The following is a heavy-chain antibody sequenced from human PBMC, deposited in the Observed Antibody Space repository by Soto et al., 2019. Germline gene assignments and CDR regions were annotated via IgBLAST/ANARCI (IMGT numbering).Heavy chain of an antibody. CDR2: INPSGGSA. CDR3: ARGYYDSSAYSYGYY. CDR1: GYIFTNYN. J-gene: IGHJ4*02. V-gene: IGHV1-46*01. Sequence: ASVKVSCKASGYIFTNYNMHWVRQAPGQGLEWVGIINPSGGSASYAQKFQGRVTTPRDTSTSTVYMELSSLRSEDTAVYYSARGYYDSSAYSYGYYWGRGTLVTVSS. D-gene: IGHD3-22*01.